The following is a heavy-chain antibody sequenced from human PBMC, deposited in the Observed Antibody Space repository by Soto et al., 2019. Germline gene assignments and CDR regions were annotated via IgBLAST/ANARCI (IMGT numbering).Heavy chain of an antibody. V-gene: IGHV4-4*02. CDR3: ARQSCSSTSCYSWVSWFDP. D-gene: IGHD2-2*01. CDR2: IHHSGNT. J-gene: IGHJ5*02. Sequence: APLSLTCAVSGGSISSSNWWSWVRRPPGKGLEWIGEIHHSGNTNYNPSLKSRVTISVDKSKNQFYLKLSSVTAADTAVYYCARQSCSSTSCYSWVSWFDPWGQGTLVTVSS. CDR1: GGSISSSNW.